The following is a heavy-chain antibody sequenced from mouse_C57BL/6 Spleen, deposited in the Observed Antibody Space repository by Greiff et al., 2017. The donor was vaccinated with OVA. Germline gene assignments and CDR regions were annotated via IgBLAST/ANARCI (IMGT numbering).Heavy chain of an antibody. CDR2: ISSGGSYT. Sequence: EVMLVESGGDLVKPGGSLKLSCAASGFTFSSYGMSWVRQTPDKRLEWVATISSGGSYTYYPDSVKGRFTISRDNAKNTLYLQMSSLKSEDTAMYYCARHDDGSTHWYFDVWGTGTTVTVAS. J-gene: IGHJ1*03. CDR1: GFTFSSYG. V-gene: IGHV5-6*02. D-gene: IGHD1-1*01. CDR3: ARHDDGSTHWYFDV.